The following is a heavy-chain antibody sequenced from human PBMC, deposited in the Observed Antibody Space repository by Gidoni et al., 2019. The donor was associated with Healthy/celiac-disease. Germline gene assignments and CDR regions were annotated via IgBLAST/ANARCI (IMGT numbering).Heavy chain of an antibody. CDR3: ARGLRYPHYYDSSGYYADDY. D-gene: IGHD3-22*01. CDR2: LYTSGGP. J-gene: IGHJ4*02. V-gene: IGHV4-61*02. CDR1: GGSLSSGSYY. Sequence: QVQLQESGPGLVTPSQTLSLTCTVSGGSLSSGSYYWSWIRQPAGKGLEWIVRLYTSGGPNYNTTLNSRVTRSVDTSKTQFSLKLSSVTAADTAVYYCARGLRYPHYYDSSGYYADDYWGQGTLVTVSS.